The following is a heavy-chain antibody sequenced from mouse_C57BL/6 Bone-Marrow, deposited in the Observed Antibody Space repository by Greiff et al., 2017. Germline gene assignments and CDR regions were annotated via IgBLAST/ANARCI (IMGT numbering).Heavy chain of an antibody. CDR1: GFTFSSYG. CDR3: ARQGGNYYGSSQYYFDY. CDR2: ISSGGSYT. Sequence: DVMLVESGGDLVKPGGSLKLSCAASGFTFSSYGMSWVRQTPDKRLEWVATISSGGSYTYYPDSVKGRFTISRDNAKNTLYLQMSSLKSEDTAMYYCARQGGNYYGSSQYYFDYWGQGTTLTVSS. J-gene: IGHJ2*01. V-gene: IGHV5-6*02. D-gene: IGHD1-1*01.